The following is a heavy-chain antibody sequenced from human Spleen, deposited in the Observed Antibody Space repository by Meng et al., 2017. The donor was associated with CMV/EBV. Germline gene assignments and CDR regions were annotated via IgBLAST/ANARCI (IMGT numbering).Heavy chain of an antibody. D-gene: IGHD2-21*01. Sequence: GESLKISCKGSGYRFTSYWIGWVRQMPGKGLEWMGIIYPGDSDTRYSPSFQGQVIISVDKSISTAYLQWSSLKASDTAMYYCARMRCDGDCFFDYWGQGTLVTVSS. J-gene: IGHJ4*02. CDR2: IYPGDSDT. CDR3: ARMRCDGDCFFDY. V-gene: IGHV5-51*01. CDR1: GYRFTSYW.